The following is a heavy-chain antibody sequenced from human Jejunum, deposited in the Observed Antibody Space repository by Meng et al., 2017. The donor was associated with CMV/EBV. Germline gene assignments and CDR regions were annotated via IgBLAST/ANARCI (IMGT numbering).Heavy chain of an antibody. CDR2: ITSGGGII. V-gene: IGHV3-11*01. CDR3: ARGRTGVVVAGPYDY. CDR1: RSTFSDY. Sequence: SRSTFSDYISWIRQAPGKGLEWISCITSGGGIIQYADSVKGRFTISRDNAKNSLYLQMNNLRADDTAVYYCARGRTGVVVAGPYDYWGQGTLVTVSS. J-gene: IGHJ4*02. D-gene: IGHD6-19*01.